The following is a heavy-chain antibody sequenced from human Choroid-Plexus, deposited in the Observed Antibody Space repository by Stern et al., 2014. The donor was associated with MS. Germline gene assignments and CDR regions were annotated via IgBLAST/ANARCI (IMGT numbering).Heavy chain of an antibody. Sequence: VQLVESGGGVAQPGRPLILSCAASGFTFSNFGMHWVRQAPGKGLEWVALISYDGSDKYYADSVKGRFAMFRDNSKSTLYMHMNSLRAEDTAVYYCAKDRQWSTYFFDYWGQGSLVTVSS. CDR1: GFTFSNFG. D-gene: IGHD2-15*01. CDR3: AKDRQWSTYFFDY. V-gene: IGHV3-30*18. J-gene: IGHJ4*02. CDR2: ISYDGSDK.